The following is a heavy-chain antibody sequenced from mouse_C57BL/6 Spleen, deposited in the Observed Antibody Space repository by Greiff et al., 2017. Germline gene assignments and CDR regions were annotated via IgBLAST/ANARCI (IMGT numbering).Heavy chain of an antibody. CDR2: IYPRSGNT. V-gene: IGHV1-81*01. D-gene: IGHD2-3*01. CDR3: AILNDGYRFAY. J-gene: IGHJ3*01. CDR1: GYTFTSYG. Sequence: VQLQQSGAELARPGASVKLSCKASGYTFTSYGISWVKQRTGQGLEWIGEIYPRSGNTYYNEKFKGKATLTADKSSSTAYMELRSLTSEDSAVYFCAILNDGYRFAYWGQGTLVTVSA.